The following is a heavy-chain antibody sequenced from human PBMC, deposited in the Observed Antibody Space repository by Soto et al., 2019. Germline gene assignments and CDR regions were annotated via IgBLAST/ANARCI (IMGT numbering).Heavy chain of an antibody. CDR3: ARDPPKGVDYFDY. V-gene: IGHV3-33*01. J-gene: IGHJ4*02. CDR1: GFTFSSYG. D-gene: IGHD3-3*01. Sequence: PGGSLRLSCAASGFTFSSYGMHWVRQAPGKGLEWVAVIWYDGSNKYYADSVKGRFTISRDNSKNTLYLQMNSLRAEDTAVYYCARDPPKGVDYFDYWGQGTLVTVSS. CDR2: IWYDGSNK.